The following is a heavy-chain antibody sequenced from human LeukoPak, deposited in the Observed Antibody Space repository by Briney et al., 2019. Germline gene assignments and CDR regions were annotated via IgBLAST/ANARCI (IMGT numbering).Heavy chain of an antibody. V-gene: IGHV4-59*12. J-gene: IGHJ6*02. Sequence: PSETLSLTCTVSGGSISSFYWSWIRQPPGKGLEWIGYIYYSGSTNYNPALKSRVTISVDTSKNQFSLKLSSVTAADTAVYYCARVKRGPDIVVVGSYYGYGMDVWGQGTTVTVSS. CDR2: IYYSGST. CDR1: GGSISSFY. CDR3: ARVKRGPDIVVVGSYYGYGMDV. D-gene: IGHD2-2*01.